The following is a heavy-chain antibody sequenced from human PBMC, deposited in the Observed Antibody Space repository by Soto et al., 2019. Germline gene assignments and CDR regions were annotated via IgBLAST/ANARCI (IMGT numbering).Heavy chain of an antibody. V-gene: IGHV3-23*01. Sequence: EVQLLESGGGLVQPGGSLRLSCSASGFTFTTYAMSWVRQAPGKGLEWVSTISGSADSTYYADSVKGRFTISRDNSKSTLYLLMNSLIAQDTAAYYCTKGVDAQSCSTFSCLFYFDCWAQGTLVTVSS. D-gene: IGHD2-2*01. CDR1: GFTFTTYA. CDR2: ISGSADST. J-gene: IGHJ4*02. CDR3: TKGVDAQSCSTFSCLFYFDC.